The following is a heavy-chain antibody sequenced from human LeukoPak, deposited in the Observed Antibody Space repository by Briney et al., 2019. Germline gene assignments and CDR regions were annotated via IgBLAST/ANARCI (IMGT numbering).Heavy chain of an antibody. CDR3: ARDQGSSWYPYFDY. V-gene: IGHV4-4*07. CDR2: IYTSGTT. J-gene: IGHJ4*02. D-gene: IGHD6-13*01. CDR1: GASISTYY. Sequence: SETLSLTCTVPGASISTYYWSWIRQPAGKGLEWIGRIYTSGTTNSNPSLRSRLTMSVDTSKNQFSLKLKYVTAADTAVYYCARDQGSSWYPYFDYWGQGTLVTVSS.